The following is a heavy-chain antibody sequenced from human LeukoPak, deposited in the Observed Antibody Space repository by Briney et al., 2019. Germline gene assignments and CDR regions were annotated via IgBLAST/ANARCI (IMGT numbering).Heavy chain of an antibody. V-gene: IGHV4-4*02. CDR1: GFSFTTYW. J-gene: IGHJ5*02. CDR3: ARDVGDFWSDYYSPKPGNWFDP. Sequence: AGSLRLSCAASGFSFTTYWMAWVRQAPGKGLEGVGEIYHSGSTNYNPSLRSGVTISVDKSKNQFSLKLSSVTAADTAVYYCARDVGDFWSDYYSPKPGNWFDPWGQGTLVTVSS. D-gene: IGHD3-3*01. CDR2: IYHSGST.